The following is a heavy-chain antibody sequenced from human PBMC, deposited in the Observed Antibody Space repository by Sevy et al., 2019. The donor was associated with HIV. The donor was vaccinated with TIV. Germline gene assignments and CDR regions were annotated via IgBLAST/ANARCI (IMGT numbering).Heavy chain of an antibody. CDR1: GFTFSPYW. D-gene: IGHD1-26*01. CDR2: IRPDGSDK. V-gene: IGHV3-7*01. J-gene: IGHJ4*02. CDR3: ARGVGLDC. Sequence: GGSLRLSCAASGFTFSPYWMTWVLQAPGKGLEWVANIRPDGSDKYYVDSVKGRFTISRDNAKNSLYLQMNSLRADDTAMYFCARGVGLDCWGQGALVTVSS.